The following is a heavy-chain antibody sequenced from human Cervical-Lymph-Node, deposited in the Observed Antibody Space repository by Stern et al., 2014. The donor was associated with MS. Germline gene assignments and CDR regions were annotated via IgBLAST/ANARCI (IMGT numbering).Heavy chain of an antibody. CDR2: INPSGGST. CDR1: GYTFTSYY. Sequence: VQLVESGAEVKKPGASVKVSCKASGYTFTSYYMHWVRQAPGQGLEWMGIINPSGGSTSYAQKFQGRVTMTRDTSTSTVYMELSSLRSEDTAMYYCAREGSMGTLDYWGQGTLVTVSS. J-gene: IGHJ4*02. D-gene: IGHD7-27*01. CDR3: AREGSMGTLDY. V-gene: IGHV1-46*01.